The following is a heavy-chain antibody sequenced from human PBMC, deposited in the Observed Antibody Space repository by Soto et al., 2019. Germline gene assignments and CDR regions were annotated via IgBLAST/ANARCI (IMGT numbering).Heavy chain of an antibody. D-gene: IGHD3-3*01. J-gene: IGHJ4*02. CDR3: ARGFPSNFDY. CDR2: IYHSGST. V-gene: IGHV4-30-2*01. Sequence: LSLTCAVSGGSISIGGYSWSWIRQPPGKGLEWIGYIYHSGSTYYNPSLKSRVTISVDRSKNQFSLKLSSVTAADTAVYYCARGFPSNFDYWGQGTLVTVSS. CDR1: GGSISIGGYS.